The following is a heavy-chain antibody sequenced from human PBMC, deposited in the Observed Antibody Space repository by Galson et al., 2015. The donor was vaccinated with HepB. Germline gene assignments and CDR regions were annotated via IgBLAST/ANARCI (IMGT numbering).Heavy chain of an antibody. CDR2: IKRKSDGETT. V-gene: IGHV3-15*01. CDR3: ATRRPPRDPGWYDY. CDR1: GFTFSNAW. D-gene: IGHD6-19*01. Sequence: SLRLSCAVSGFTFSNAWMNWVRQAPGKGLEWVGRIKRKSDGETTDYAAPVKGRFTISRDDSKNTLYLQMSSLKTEDTAVYYCATRRPPRDPGWYDYWGQGTMVTVSS. J-gene: IGHJ4*02.